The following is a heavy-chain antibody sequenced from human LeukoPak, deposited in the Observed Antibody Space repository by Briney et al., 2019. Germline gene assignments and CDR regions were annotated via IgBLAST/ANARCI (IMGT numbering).Heavy chain of an antibody. Sequence: GGSLRLSCAASGFTFSDYYMSWIRQAPGKGLEWVSYISSSSSYTNYADSVKGRFTISRDNAKNSLYLQMNSLRAGGTAVYYCARESRYCSGGSCTGAFDIWGQGTMVTVSS. J-gene: IGHJ3*02. CDR3: ARESRYCSGGSCTGAFDI. D-gene: IGHD2-15*01. V-gene: IGHV3-11*06. CDR2: ISSSSSYT. CDR1: GFTFSDYY.